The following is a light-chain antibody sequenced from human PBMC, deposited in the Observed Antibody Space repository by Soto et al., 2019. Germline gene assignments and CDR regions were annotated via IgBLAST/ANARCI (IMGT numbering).Light chain of an antibody. CDR1: QSVSGNY. Sequence: EIVLTQSPGTLSLSPGERATLSCRASQSVSGNYLAWYRQKPGQAPRLLIYDASSRATGIPDRFSGSGSATDFTLTISRLEPEDFTVADCQQYGGSPPWTFGQGTKVEI. V-gene: IGKV3-20*01. CDR2: DAS. J-gene: IGKJ1*01. CDR3: QQYGGSPPWT.